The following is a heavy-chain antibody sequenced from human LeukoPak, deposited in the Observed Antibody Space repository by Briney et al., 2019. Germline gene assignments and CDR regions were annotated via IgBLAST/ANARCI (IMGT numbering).Heavy chain of an antibody. D-gene: IGHD3-10*01. CDR3: GSSGTFDY. CDR2: IYYSGST. CDR1: GGSISSYY. J-gene: IGHJ4*02. Sequence: SETLSLTRTVSGGSISSYYWSWLRQPPGKALEGIAYIYYSGSTNYDPSLKSRVTISVDTSKNQFSLKLSSVSAADTGVYGSGSSGTFDYWGQGTLVTVSS. V-gene: IGHV4-59*01.